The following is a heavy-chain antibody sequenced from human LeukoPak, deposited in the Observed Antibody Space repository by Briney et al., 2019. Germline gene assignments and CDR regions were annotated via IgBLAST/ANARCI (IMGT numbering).Heavy chain of an antibody. V-gene: IGHV5-51*01. CDR2: IYPGDSDT. CDR3: ARHVPEGGWYH. D-gene: IGHD6-19*01. Sequence: GESLKISCKGSGYSFPIYWLGWVRQMPGKGLEWMGIIYPGDSDTRYSPSFQGQVTISADKSISTAYLQWSSLKASDTAMYYCARHVPEGGWYHWGQGTLVTVSS. J-gene: IGHJ5*02. CDR1: GYSFPIYW.